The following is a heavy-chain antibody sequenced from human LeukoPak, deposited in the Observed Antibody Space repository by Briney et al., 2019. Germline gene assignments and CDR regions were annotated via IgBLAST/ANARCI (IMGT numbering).Heavy chain of an antibody. CDR1: GGSISSGDYY. CDR3: ARGILEWVSPTCLMDV. V-gene: IGHV4-30-4*08. D-gene: IGHD3-3*01. CDR2: IYYSGST. Sequence: SETLSLPCTVSGGSISSGDYYWSWIRQPPGKGLEWIGYIYYSGSTYYNPSLKSRVTISVDTSKNQFSLNLSSVTAADTAVYYCARGILEWVSPTCLMDVWGKGTTVTVSS. J-gene: IGHJ6*03.